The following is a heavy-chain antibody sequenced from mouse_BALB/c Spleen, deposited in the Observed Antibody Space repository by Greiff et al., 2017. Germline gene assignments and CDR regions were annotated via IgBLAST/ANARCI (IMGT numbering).Heavy chain of an antibody. CDR2: SRNKANDYTT. CDR3: ARDAMYGSVFDD. CDR1: GFTFSDFY. Sequence: EVKLVESGGGLVQPGGSLRLSCATSGFTFSDFYMEWVRQPPGKRLEWIAASRNKANDYTTEYSASVKGRFIVSRDTSQSILYLQMNALRAEDTAIDYGARDAMYGSVFDDWGQGTTLTVSS. J-gene: IGHJ2*01. D-gene: IGHD1-2*01. V-gene: IGHV7-1*02.